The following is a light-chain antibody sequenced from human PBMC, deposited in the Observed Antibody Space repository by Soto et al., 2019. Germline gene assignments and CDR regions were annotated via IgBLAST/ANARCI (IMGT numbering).Light chain of an antibody. Sequence: QSALTQPASVSGSPGQSITISCTGTNSDVGSYNYVSWYQHHPGKAPRLMIYASSNRPSGVSHRFSGSRSGNTASLTISGLQAEDEADYYCSSSTSGSTLYVFGTGTKLTVL. CDR3: SSSTSGSTLYV. V-gene: IGLV2-14*01. CDR2: ASS. CDR1: NSDVGSYNY. J-gene: IGLJ1*01.